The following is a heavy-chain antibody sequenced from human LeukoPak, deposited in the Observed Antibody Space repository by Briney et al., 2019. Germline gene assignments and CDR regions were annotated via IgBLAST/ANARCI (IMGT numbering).Heavy chain of an antibody. J-gene: IGHJ4*02. Sequence: GGSLRLSCAASGFTFSSYGMHWVRQAPGKGLEWVAVIWYDGSNKYYADSVKGRFTISRDNSKNTLYLQMNSLRAEDTAVYYCARGDSSGYYYRPEGGYYFDYWGQGTLVTVSS. D-gene: IGHD3-22*01. CDR1: GFTFSSYG. CDR2: IWYDGSNK. V-gene: IGHV3-33*01. CDR3: ARGDSSGYYYRPEGGYYFDY.